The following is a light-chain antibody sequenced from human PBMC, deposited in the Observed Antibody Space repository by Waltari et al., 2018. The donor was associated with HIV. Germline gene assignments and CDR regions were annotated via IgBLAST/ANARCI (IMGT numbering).Light chain of an antibody. CDR1: TPNIGRNT. V-gene: IGLV1-44*01. CDR2: GKN. J-gene: IGLJ2*01. CDR3: ASWDDSLNGPV. Sequence: QSVLTQPPSASGTPEQSVPISCSGTTPNIGRNTVSWFQQFPGTAPKVLIYGKNQRPSGVPDRFSGSKSGTSASLAISGLQSEDEADYYCASWDDSLNGPVFGGGTKLTVV.